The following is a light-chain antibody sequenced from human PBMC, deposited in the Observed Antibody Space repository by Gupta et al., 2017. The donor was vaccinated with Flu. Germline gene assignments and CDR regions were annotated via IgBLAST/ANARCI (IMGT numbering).Light chain of an antibody. CDR1: FNDVGTYNL. CDR2: EVN. J-gene: IGLJ3*02. V-gene: IGLV2-23*02. CDR3: CSHAGTRTV. Sequence: QSALTQPASVSGSPGQSITISCIGTFNDVGTYNLVSWYQQHSGKAPHLIIYEVNKRPSGVSSRFSGSKSGNRASLTISGLQAEDEADYYCCSHAGTRTVFGAGTKVTV.